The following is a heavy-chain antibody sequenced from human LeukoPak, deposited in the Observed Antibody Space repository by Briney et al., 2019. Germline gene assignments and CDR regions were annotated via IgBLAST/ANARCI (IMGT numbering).Heavy chain of an antibody. Sequence: GGSLRLSCAASGFTFTRYWMPWVRQAPGKGLVWVSRINGDGTTTDYADSVKGRFTISRDNSKNTLYLQMNSLRAEDTAVYYCGARIGYSSSWYYFDYWGPGTLVTVSS. CDR1: GFTFTRYW. D-gene: IGHD6-13*01. CDR3: GARIGYSSSWYYFDY. CDR2: INGDGTTT. J-gene: IGHJ4*02. V-gene: IGHV3-74*01.